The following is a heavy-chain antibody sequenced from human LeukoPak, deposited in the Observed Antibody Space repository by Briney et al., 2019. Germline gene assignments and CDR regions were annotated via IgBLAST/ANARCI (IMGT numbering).Heavy chain of an antibody. D-gene: IGHD1-26*01. CDR2: IIPIFGTA. CDR3: ARKLRLGGNWFDP. Sequence: SVKVSCKASGGTFSSYAISWVRQAPGQGLEWMGRIIPIFGTANYAQKFQGRVTITTDESTSTAYMELSSLRSEDTALYYCARKLRLGGNWFDPWGQGTLVTVSS. CDR1: GGTFSSYA. V-gene: IGHV1-69*05. J-gene: IGHJ5*02.